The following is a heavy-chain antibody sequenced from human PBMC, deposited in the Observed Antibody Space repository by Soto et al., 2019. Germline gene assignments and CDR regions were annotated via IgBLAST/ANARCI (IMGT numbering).Heavy chain of an antibody. Sequence: EVQLLESGGGLVQPGGSLRLSCAASGFTFSSYAMSWVRQAPGKGLEWVSGIRGGADSTSYADSVKGRFTISRDNSKNTLYLQMTSLRDEDTAVYYCVKTLLYYYYMDVWGKGTTVTVSS. CDR2: IRGGADST. CDR3: VKTLLYYYYMDV. J-gene: IGHJ6*03. V-gene: IGHV3-23*01. CDR1: GFTFSSYA. D-gene: IGHD2-21*01.